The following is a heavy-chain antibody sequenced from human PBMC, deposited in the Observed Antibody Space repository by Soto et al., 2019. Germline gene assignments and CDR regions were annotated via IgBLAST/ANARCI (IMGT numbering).Heavy chain of an antibody. CDR1: GGSISSGDYY. D-gene: IGHD2-15*01. CDR2: IYDSGNT. V-gene: IGHV4-31*03. Sequence: SETLSLTCTVSGGSISSGDYYWSWIRQHPGKSLDWIGDIYDSGNTYYNPSLKSRVIISVDTSKNQFSLKLSSVTAADTAVYYCARHRTDLRGGRTSYYFAYWGQGTLVTVSS. J-gene: IGHJ4*02. CDR3: ARHRTDLRGGRTSYYFAY.